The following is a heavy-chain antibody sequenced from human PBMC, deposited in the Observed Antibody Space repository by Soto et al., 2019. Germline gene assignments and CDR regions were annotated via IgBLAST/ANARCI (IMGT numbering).Heavy chain of an antibody. J-gene: IGHJ6*02. V-gene: IGHV4-59*01. CDR3: ARGPDTAMVMGYYYYGMDL. Sequence: LSLTCTVSGGSISSYYWSWIRQPPGKGLEWIGYIYYSGSTNYNPSLKSRVTISVDTSKNQFSLNLSSVTAADTAVYYCARGPDTAMVMGYYYYGMDLWGQGTTVTVSS. D-gene: IGHD5-18*01. CDR2: IYYSGST. CDR1: GGSISSYY.